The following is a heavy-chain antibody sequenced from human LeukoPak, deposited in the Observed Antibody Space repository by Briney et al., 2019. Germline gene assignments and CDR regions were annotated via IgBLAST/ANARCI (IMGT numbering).Heavy chain of an antibody. D-gene: IGHD3-22*01. J-gene: IGHJ4*02. Sequence: SETLSLTCTVSGGSISSYYWSWIRQPPGKGLEWIGYIYYSGSTNYNPSLKSRVTISVDTSKNQFSLKLSSVTAADTAVYYCALQDYYADSGYSPFDYWGQGTLVTVSS. CDR1: GGSISSYY. CDR2: IYYSGST. V-gene: IGHV4-59*01. CDR3: ALQDYYADSGYSPFDY.